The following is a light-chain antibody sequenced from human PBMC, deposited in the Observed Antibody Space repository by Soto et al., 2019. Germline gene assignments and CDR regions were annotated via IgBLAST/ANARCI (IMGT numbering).Light chain of an antibody. V-gene: IGKV1-12*01. Sequence: DIQMTQSPSSVSASVGDRVTISCRASEDINSRLAWYHQKPGNAPKLLIYAAFILQSGVPSRFSGYGSGTDFTLSISSLQPEDFATYYCQQADSFPITFGQGTRLEIK. CDR1: EDINSR. CDR2: AAF. CDR3: QQADSFPIT. J-gene: IGKJ5*01.